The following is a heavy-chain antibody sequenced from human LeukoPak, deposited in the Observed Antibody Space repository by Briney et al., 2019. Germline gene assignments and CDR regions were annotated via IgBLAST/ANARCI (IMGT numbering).Heavy chain of an antibody. D-gene: IGHD4-23*01. CDR1: GFTFSSYA. CDR2: ITGDAGTT. V-gene: IGHV3-23*01. J-gene: IGHJ4*02. Sequence: GGSLRLSCAASGFTFSSYAMNWVRQTPGKGLEWVSFITGDAGTTSYANSVRGRFTIPRDNSKNTLYLQLNSLSAEDTAVYYCAKTTGNGHWLIEYWGQGTLVTVSS. CDR3: AKTTGNGHWLIEY.